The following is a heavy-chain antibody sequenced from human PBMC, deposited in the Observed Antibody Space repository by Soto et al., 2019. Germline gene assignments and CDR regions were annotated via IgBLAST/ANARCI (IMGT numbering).Heavy chain of an antibody. CDR2: INPNSGGT. V-gene: IGHV1-2*02. CDR1: GYTFTGYY. Sequence: ASVKVSCKTFGYTFTGYYVHWVRQAPGQGLEWMGWINPNSGGTNYAQNFQGRVTMTRDTPISTAYMELSRLRSDDTAVYYCARVRSSGWYTAYYWGQGTLVTVS. CDR3: ARVRSSGWYTAYY. J-gene: IGHJ4*02. D-gene: IGHD6-19*01.